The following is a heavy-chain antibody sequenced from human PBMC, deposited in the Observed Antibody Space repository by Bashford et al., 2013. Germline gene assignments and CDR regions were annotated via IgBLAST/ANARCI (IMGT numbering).Heavy chain of an antibody. Sequence: SGGSLRLSCAASGFTFSNYAMTWVRQAPGKGLEWVSGISSSSDNINYADSVEGRFTISRDNSKNTLYLQMNSLRVEDTAVYYCAKVTVVARRNGFFYYTDVWGKGTTVTVSS. V-gene: IGHV3-23*01. D-gene: IGHD2-2*01. CDR1: GFTFSNYA. CDR3: AKVTVVARRNGFFYYTDV. J-gene: IGHJ6*03. CDR2: ISSSSDNI.